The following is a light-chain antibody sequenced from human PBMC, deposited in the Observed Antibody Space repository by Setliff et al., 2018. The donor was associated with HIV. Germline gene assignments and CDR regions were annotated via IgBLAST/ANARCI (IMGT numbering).Light chain of an antibody. CDR1: SSDVGGYNY. CDR3: CSYAGSYTSLYV. V-gene: IGLV2-11*01. J-gene: IGLJ1*01. Sequence: QSALTQPASVSGSPGQSITISCTGISSDVGGYNYVSWYQHLPGKAPKLMIYDVTKRPSGVPDRFSGSKSGNTASLTISGLQSEDEADYYCCSYAGSYTSLYVFGTGTKGTVL. CDR2: DVT.